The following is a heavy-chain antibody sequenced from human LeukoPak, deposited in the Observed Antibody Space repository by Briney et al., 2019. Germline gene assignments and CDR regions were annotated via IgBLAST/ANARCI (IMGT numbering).Heavy chain of an antibody. CDR2: ISSSSSYI. Sequence: GGSLRLSCAASGFTFSSCSMNWFRQAPGKGLEWVSSISSSSSYIYYADSVKGRFTISRDNAKNSLYLQMNSLRAEDTAVYYCARDRYSSSIFDYWGQGTLVTVSS. D-gene: IGHD6-6*01. V-gene: IGHV3-21*01. J-gene: IGHJ4*02. CDR1: GFTFSSCS. CDR3: ARDRYSSSIFDY.